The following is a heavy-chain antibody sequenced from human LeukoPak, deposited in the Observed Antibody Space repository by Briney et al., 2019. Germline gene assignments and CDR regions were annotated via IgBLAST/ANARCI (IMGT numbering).Heavy chain of an antibody. J-gene: IGHJ4*02. CDR2: IYYSGST. CDR3: AKSGGSGLIDY. V-gene: IGHV4-39*01. Sequence: SETLSLTCTVSGGSISSSRYYWGWIRQPPGRGLEWIGSIYYSGSTYYNPSLKSRVTISLDTSKNQFSLNLRSVTAADTAVYYCAKSGGSGLIDYWGQGTLVTVSS. D-gene: IGHD1-26*01. CDR1: GGSISSSRYY.